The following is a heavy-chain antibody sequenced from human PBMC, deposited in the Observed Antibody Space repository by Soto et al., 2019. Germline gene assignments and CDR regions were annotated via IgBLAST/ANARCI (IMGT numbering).Heavy chain of an antibody. Sequence: ASVKVSCKASGYTFTSYDSNWVRQATGQGLEGMGWMNPNSGETIYAQKYQGRVTMTKDTSTNTAYMELSSLRSEDTAVYYCSTGYCGGDCPGYYYYGMDVWGQGTTVTVSS. CDR3: STGYCGGDCPGYYYYGMDV. D-gene: IGHD2-21*02. V-gene: IGHV1-8*02. CDR2: MNPNSGET. CDR1: GYTFTSYD. J-gene: IGHJ6*02.